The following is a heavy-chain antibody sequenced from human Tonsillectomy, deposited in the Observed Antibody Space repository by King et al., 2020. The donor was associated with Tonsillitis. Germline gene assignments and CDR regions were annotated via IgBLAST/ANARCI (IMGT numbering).Heavy chain of an antibody. V-gene: IGHV1-69*06. J-gene: IGHJ4*02. CDR3: ARDNGLGVPYYFDY. Sequence: VQLVESGAEVKKPGSSVKVSCEASGGTFSNYVFNWVRQAPGQGLEWMGWIIPIFGTPNYAQKFQGRVTSNADKSTSTAYMELSSLRSEDTAVYYCARDNGLGVPYYFDYWGQGTLVTVSS. CDR1: GGTFSNYV. D-gene: IGHD6-6*01. CDR2: IIPIFGTP.